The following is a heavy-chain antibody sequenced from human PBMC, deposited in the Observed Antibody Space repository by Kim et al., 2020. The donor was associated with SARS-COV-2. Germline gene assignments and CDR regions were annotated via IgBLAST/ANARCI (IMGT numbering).Heavy chain of an antibody. CDR2: INAGKGNT. D-gene: IGHD6-19*01. Sequence: ASVKVSCKASGYTFTSYAMHWVRQAPGQRLEWMGWINAGKGNTKYSQKFQGRVTITRDTSASTAYLELSSLRSEDTAVYYCARGLLNQRLFIAVAGTFDYWGQGTLVTVSS. V-gene: IGHV1-3*01. CDR1: GYTFTSYA. CDR3: ARGLLNQRLFIAVAGTFDY. J-gene: IGHJ4*02.